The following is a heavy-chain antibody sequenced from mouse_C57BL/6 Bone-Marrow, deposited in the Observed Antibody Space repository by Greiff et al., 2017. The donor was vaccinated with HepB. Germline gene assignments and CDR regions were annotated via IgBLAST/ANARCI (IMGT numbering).Heavy chain of an antibody. Sequence: QVQLKQPGAELVKPGASVKLSCKASGYTFTSYWMQWVKQRPGQGLEWIGEIDPSDSYTNYNQKFKGKATLTVDTSSSTAYMQLSSLTSEDSAVYYCARFITRYFDVWGTGTTVTVSS. D-gene: IGHD1-1*01. CDR1: GYTFTSYW. CDR2: IDPSDSYT. V-gene: IGHV1-50*01. J-gene: IGHJ1*03. CDR3: ARFITRYFDV.